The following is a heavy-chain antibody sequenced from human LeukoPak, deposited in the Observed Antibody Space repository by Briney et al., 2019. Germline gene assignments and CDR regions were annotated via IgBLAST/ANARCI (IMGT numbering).Heavy chain of an antibody. V-gene: IGHV1-18*01. CDR3: ARDSCSGGSCYVDY. CDR1: GYTFTSCD. J-gene: IGHJ4*02. D-gene: IGHD2-15*01. Sequence: GASVKVSCKASGYTFTSCDFSWVRQAPGQGLEWMGWISTYNGNTSYAQRFQGRVTMTTDTSTSTAYLELRSLRSDDTAVYYCARDSCSGGSCYVDYWGQGTLVTVSS. CDR2: ISTYNGNT.